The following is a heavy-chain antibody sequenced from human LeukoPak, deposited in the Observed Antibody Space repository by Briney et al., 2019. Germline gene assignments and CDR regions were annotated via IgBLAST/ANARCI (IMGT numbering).Heavy chain of an antibody. V-gene: IGHV3-23*01. CDR1: GFTFSIYA. Sequence: GGSLRLSCAASGFTFSIYAMSWVRQAPGKGLEWVSAISGSGGSTYYADSVKGRFTISRDKSKNTLYLQMNSLRAEDTAVYYCAKDSPYYYDSTGYSFYFDSWGQGTLVTVSS. CDR3: AKDSPYYYDSTGYSFYFDS. J-gene: IGHJ4*02. D-gene: IGHD3-22*01. CDR2: ISGSGGST.